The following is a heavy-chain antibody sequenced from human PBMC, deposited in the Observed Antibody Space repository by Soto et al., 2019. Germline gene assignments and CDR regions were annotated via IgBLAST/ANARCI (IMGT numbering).Heavy chain of an antibody. CDR3: ARGYSGYEL. J-gene: IGHJ4*02. D-gene: IGHD5-12*01. Sequence: SETLSLTCTVSGGSISSYYWSWIRQPPGKGLERIGYIYYSGSTNYNPSRKSRVTIPVATSQNQCTLQLSSVTAADTAVYYCARGYSGYELCGQGTRVTVSS. CDR1: GGSISSYY. CDR2: IYYSGST. V-gene: IGHV4-59*01.